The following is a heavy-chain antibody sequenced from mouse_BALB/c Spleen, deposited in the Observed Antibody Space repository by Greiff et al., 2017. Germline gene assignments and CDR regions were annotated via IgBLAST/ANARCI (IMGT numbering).Heavy chain of an antibody. CDR1: GYTFTDYA. D-gene: IGHD2-4*01. CDR3: ARSMITHFDY. CDR2: ISTYYGDA. Sequence: QDQLQQSGAELVRPGVSVKISCKGSGYTFTDYAMHWVKQSHAKSLEWIGVISTYYGDASYNQKFKGKATMTVDKSSSTAYMELARLTSEDSAIYYCARSMITHFDYWGQGTTLTVSS. V-gene: IGHV1S137*01. J-gene: IGHJ2*01.